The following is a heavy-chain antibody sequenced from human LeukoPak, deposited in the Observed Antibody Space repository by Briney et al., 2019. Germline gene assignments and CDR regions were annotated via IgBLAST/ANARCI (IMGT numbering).Heavy chain of an antibody. Sequence: GGSLRLSCAASGFTFDDYGMSWVRQAPGKGLEWVSGINWNGGSTGYADSVKGRFTISRDNAKNSLYLQMNSLRAEDTALYYCARDPGIAAAGEPFDYWGQGTLVTVSS. V-gene: IGHV3-20*04. J-gene: IGHJ4*02. CDR2: INWNGGST. CDR3: ARDPGIAAAGEPFDY. CDR1: GFTFDDYG. D-gene: IGHD6-13*01.